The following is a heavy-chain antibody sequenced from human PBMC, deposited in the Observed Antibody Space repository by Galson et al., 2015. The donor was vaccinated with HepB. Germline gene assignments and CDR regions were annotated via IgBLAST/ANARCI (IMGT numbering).Heavy chain of an antibody. Sequence: SVKVSCKASGYTLTTYALNWVRQAPGQGLEWMGWIKTNTGNPTYAQGFTGRFVFSLDTSVSTAYLQISNLKVEDTAVYYCARVQGRRGYSGYDLDYWGQGTLVTVSS. CDR1: GYTLTTYA. D-gene: IGHD5-12*01. J-gene: IGHJ4*02. V-gene: IGHV7-4-1*02. CDR2: IKTNTGNP. CDR3: ARVQGRRGYSGYDLDY.